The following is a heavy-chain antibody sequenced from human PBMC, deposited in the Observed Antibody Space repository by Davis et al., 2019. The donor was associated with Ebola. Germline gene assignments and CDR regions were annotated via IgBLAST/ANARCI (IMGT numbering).Heavy chain of an antibody. Sequence: GGSLRLSFAAPGFIFRPYWMSWVRQAPGKGLEWVSYISSCSSTIYYADSVKGRFTISRDNAKNSLYLQMNILRDEDTAVYYCARDRDVTSDWYLDCWGQGTLVTVST. CDR2: ISSCSSTI. V-gene: IGHV3-48*02. J-gene: IGHJ4*02. CDR3: ARDRDVTSDWYLDC. D-gene: IGHD6-19*01. CDR1: GFIFRPYW.